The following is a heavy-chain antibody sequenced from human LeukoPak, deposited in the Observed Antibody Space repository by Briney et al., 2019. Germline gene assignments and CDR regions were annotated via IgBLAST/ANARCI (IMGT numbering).Heavy chain of an antibody. CDR2: INHSGST. D-gene: IGHD3-10*01. J-gene: IGHJ5*02. CDR3: ARGKGFYYGSGSYSDGLDP. CDR1: GPSFSGHY. Sequence: PAATLSLTRAVYGPSFSGHYWSSVRHPPGNGLEWLGEINHSGSTKYNPSLKSRFTISVVTSKNQFSLKLSSVTAADTAVDYCARGKGFYYGSGSYSDGLDPWGQGTLVTVSS. V-gene: IGHV4-34*01.